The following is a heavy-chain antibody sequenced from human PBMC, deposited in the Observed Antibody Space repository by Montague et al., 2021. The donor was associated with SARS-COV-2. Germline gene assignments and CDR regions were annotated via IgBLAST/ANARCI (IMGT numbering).Heavy chain of an antibody. CDR3: VATYNGNRYYLDY. J-gene: IGHJ4*02. CDR1: GRSFSSGDSY. V-gene: IGHV4-39*01. D-gene: IGHD1-14*01. CDR2: LHYAGSA. Sequence: SETLSLTCSVSGRSFSSGDSYWGWLRQAPGKGLEWIGDLHYAGSAYYNPSLRSRVTISADTSKNQFSLKLNSVTAADTAVYYCVATYNGNRYYLDYWGQGTLVTVSS.